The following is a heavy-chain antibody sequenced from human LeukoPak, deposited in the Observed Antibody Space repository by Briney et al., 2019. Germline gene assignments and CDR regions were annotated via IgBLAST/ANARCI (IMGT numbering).Heavy chain of an antibody. CDR1: GFTFSSYS. J-gene: IGHJ3*02. V-gene: IGHV3-30*02. D-gene: IGHD6-6*01. CDR2: IRYDGSNK. Sequence: QTGGSLRLSCAASGFTFSSYSMNWVRQAPGKGLEWVAFIRYDGSNKYYADSVKGRFTISRDNSKNTLYLQMNSLRAEDTAVYYCAKPRGSSSSSHAFDIWGQGTMVTVSS. CDR3: AKPRGSSSSSHAFDI.